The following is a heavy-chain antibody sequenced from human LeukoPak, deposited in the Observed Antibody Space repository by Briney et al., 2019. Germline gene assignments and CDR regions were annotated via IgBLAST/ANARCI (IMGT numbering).Heavy chain of an antibody. CDR2: IYYSGST. V-gene: IGHV4-39*01. CDR1: GGSISSGDYY. J-gene: IGHJ4*02. Sequence: SETLSLTCTVSGGSISSGDYYWSWIRQPPGKGLEWIGSIYYSGSTYYNPSLKSRVTISVDTSKNQFSLELSSVTAADTAVYYCARHSRRQLVPTHSDYWGQGTLVTVSS. CDR3: ARHSRRQLVPTHSDY. D-gene: IGHD6-13*01.